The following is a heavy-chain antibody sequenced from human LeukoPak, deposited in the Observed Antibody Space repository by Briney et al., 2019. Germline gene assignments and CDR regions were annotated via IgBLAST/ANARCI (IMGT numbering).Heavy chain of an antibody. CDR1: GGSISSYY. Sequence: SETLSLTCTVSGGSISSYYWSWIRQPPGKGLEWIGYIYYSGSTNYNPSLKSRVTISVDTSKNQFSLKLSSVTAADTAVYYCARPRRRGYSGYDSAFDYWGQGTLVTVSS. V-gene: IGHV4-59*12. J-gene: IGHJ4*02. CDR3: ARPRRRGYSGYDSAFDY. CDR2: IYYSGST. D-gene: IGHD5-12*01.